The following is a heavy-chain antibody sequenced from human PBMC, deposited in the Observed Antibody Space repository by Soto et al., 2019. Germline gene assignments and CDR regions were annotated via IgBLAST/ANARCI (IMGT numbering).Heavy chain of an antibody. CDR2: INHSGST. CDR1: GGSFSGYY. Sequence: QVQLQQWGAGLLKPSETLSLTCAVYGGSFSGYYWSWIRQPPGKGLEWIGEINHSGSTNYNPSLKSRVTISVDTSTNQFSLKLSSVTAADTAVYYCARGRVYYDILTGYYNGSWFDPWGQGTLVTVSS. D-gene: IGHD3-9*01. J-gene: IGHJ5*02. CDR3: ARGRVYYDILTGYYNGSWFDP. V-gene: IGHV4-34*01.